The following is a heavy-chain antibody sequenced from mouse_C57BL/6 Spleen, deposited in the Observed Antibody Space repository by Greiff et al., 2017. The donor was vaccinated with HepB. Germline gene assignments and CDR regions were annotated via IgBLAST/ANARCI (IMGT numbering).Heavy chain of an antibody. CDR2: ISYDGSN. Sequence: EVQLQESGPGLVKPSQSLSLTCSVTGYSITSGYYWNWIRQFPGNKLEWMGYISYDGSNNYNPSLKNRISITRDTSKNQFFLKLNSVTTEDTATYYCARGGPLLNFDYWGQGTTLTVSS. V-gene: IGHV3-6*01. J-gene: IGHJ2*01. D-gene: IGHD2-1*01. CDR1: GYSITSGYY. CDR3: ARGGPLLNFDY.